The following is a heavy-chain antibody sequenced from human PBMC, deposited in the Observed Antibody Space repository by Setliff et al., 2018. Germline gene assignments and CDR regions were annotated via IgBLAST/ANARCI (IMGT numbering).Heavy chain of an antibody. V-gene: IGHV1-24*01. CDR1: GYTLTELS. CDR2: FDPEDGET. Sequence: ASVKVSCKVSGYTLTELSMHWVRQAPGKGLEWMGGFDPEDGETIYAQKFQGRVTMTEDTSTDTAYMELSSLRYDDTAVYYCARVPQEALYYYDRGHYIDYWGQGTLVTVSS. D-gene: IGHD3-22*01. CDR3: ARVPQEALYYYDRGHYIDY. J-gene: IGHJ4*02.